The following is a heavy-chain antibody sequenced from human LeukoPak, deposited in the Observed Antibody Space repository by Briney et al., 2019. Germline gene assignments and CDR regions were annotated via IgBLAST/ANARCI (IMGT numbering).Heavy chain of an antibody. Sequence: PSETLSLTCAVYGGSFSGYYWSWIRQPPGKGLEWIGEINHSGSTNYNPSLKSRVTISVDTSKNQFSLKLSSVTAADTAVYYCARRSSGWLYYFDYWGQGTLVTVSS. V-gene: IGHV4-34*01. CDR1: GGSFSGYY. CDR2: INHSGST. D-gene: IGHD6-19*01. CDR3: ARRSSGWLYYFDY. J-gene: IGHJ4*02.